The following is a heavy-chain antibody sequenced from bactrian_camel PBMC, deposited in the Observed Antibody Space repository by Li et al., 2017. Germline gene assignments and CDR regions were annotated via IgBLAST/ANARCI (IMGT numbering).Heavy chain of an antibody. J-gene: IGHJ4*01. D-gene: IGHD8*01. CDR3: AADYPRLEPWARCPSTEYNY. CDR1: AYTDEVYC. Sequence: HVQLVESGGGSVQAGGSLRLSCEASAYTDEVYCMAWFRQAPGKEREKVAAIDSVGDTSIADSVKGRFTVSKDNAKNTLYLQMNSLKPEDTAVYYCAADYPRLEPWARCPSTEYNYWGQGTQVTVS. CDR2: IDSVGDT. V-gene: IGHV3S53*01.